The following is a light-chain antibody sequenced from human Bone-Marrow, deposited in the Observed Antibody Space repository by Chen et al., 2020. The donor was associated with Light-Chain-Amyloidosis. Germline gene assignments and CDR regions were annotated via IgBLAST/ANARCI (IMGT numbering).Light chain of an antibody. CDR2: DDS. J-gene: IGLJ3*02. CDR1: NIGSTS. V-gene: IGLV3-21*02. CDR3: QVWDRSSGRPV. Sequence: SYVLTQPSSVSVAPGQTATIACGGNNIGSTSVHWYQETPGQAPLLVVYDDSDRPSGIPERLSGSHSGTTATLTISRVEAGDDADYYCQVWDRSSGRPVFGGGTKLTVL.